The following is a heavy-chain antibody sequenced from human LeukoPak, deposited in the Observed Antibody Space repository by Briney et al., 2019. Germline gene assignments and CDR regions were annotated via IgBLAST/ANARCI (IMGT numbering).Heavy chain of an antibody. D-gene: IGHD2-2*01. Sequence: GGSLRLSCAASGFTFSSYWMSWGRQAPGKGLEWVANIKQDGSEKYYVDSVKGRFTISRDNAKNSLYLQMNSLRAEDTAVYYCARGDCSSTSCYESGSFDYWGQGTLVTVSS. CDR2: IKQDGSEK. V-gene: IGHV3-7*04. CDR1: GFTFSSYW. CDR3: ARGDCSSTSCYESGSFDY. J-gene: IGHJ4*02.